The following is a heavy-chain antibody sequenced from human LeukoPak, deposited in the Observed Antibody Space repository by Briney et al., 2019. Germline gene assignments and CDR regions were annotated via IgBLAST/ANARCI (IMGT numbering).Heavy chain of an antibody. V-gene: IGHV3-23*01. CDR2: IIGTGAGT. Sequence: QTGGSLRLSCAASGFIFSNYVMTWVRQAPGKGLEWVSAIIGTGAGTYYADSVKGRFTISRDNSKNTLYLQMNSLRAEDTAVYYCAKGSPAILYYCMDVWGKGTTVTVSS. CDR3: AKGSPAILYYCMDV. J-gene: IGHJ6*03. D-gene: IGHD2-21*01. CDR1: GFIFSNYV.